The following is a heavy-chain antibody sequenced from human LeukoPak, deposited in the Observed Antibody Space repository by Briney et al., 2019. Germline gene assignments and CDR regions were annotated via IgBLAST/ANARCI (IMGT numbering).Heavy chain of an antibody. V-gene: IGHV3-30-3*01. D-gene: IGHD4-17*01. CDR2: ISYDGSNK. Sequence: GGSLRLSCAASGFTFSSYAMHWVRQAPGKGLEWVAVISYDGSNKYYADSVKGRFTISRDNSKNTLYLQMSSLRAEDTAVYYCARDRSDYGDYVGPFDYWGQGTLVTVSS. CDR1: GFTFSSYA. J-gene: IGHJ4*02. CDR3: ARDRSDYGDYVGPFDY.